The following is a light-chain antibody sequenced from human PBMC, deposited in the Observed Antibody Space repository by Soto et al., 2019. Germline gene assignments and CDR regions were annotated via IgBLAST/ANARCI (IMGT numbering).Light chain of an antibody. CDR1: QSVSSN. CDR2: GAS. V-gene: IGKV3-20*01. CDR3: QQYGSSSWT. Sequence: EYVLAQSPGTLSLSQGERATLSCRASQSVSSNLAWYQQKPGQAPRLLIYGASSRATGIPDRFSGSGSGTDFTLTISRLEPEDFAVYYCQQYGSSSWTFGQGTKVDI. J-gene: IGKJ1*01.